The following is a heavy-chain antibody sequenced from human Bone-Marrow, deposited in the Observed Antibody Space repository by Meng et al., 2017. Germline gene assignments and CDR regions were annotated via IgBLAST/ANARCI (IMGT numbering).Heavy chain of an antibody. Sequence: GGSLRLSCAASGFTFSSYAMSWVRQAPGKGLEWVSAISGSGATAYYADSVKGRFTISRDNSNYTLYLQMNSLRADETAVYYCAKAVTDRSGSWPYAFDIWGQGTMVTVSS. CDR1: GFTFSSYA. J-gene: IGHJ3*02. CDR3: AKAVTDRSGSWPYAFDI. D-gene: IGHD6-13*01. CDR2: ISGSGATA. V-gene: IGHV3-23*01.